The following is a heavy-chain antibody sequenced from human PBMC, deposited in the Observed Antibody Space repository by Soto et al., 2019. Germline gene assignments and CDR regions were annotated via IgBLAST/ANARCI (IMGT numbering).Heavy chain of an antibody. Sequence: SETLSLTCTVSGGSISSSYWSWIRQSPEKGLELIGYIYNTASTNYNPSLKSRVTISLDTSKSQFSLKLNSVTAADTAVYYCARLGGYYQAFDSWGQGTLVTVSS. CDR2: IYNTAST. J-gene: IGHJ4*02. V-gene: IGHV4-59*08. CDR1: GGSISSSY. D-gene: IGHD3-22*01. CDR3: ARLGGYYQAFDS.